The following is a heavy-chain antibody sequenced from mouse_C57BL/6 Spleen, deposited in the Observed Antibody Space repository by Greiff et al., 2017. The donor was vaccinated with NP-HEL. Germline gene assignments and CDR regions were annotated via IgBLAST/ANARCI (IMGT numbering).Heavy chain of an antibody. CDR3: AREGTGPFAY. V-gene: IGHV1-82*01. J-gene: IGHJ3*01. CDR2: IYPGDGDT. Sequence: QVQLKQSGPELVKPGASVKISCKASGYAFSSSWMNWVKQRPGKGFEWIGRIYPGDGDTNYNGKFKGKATLTADKSSSTAYMQLSSLTSEDSAVYFCAREGTGPFAYWGQGTLVTVSA. D-gene: IGHD4-1*01. CDR1: GYAFSSSW.